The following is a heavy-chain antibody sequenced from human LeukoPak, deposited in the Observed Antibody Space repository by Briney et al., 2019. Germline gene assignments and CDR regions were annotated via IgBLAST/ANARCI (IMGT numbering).Heavy chain of an antibody. CDR1: GFTFRNYD. V-gene: IGHV3-13*01. D-gene: IGHD5/OR15-5a*01. Sequence: GGSLRLSCAASGFTFRNYDMHWVRQFPGRGLEWVSAIGIADDTHYPDSVKGRFTISRESAKNSLYLQMNSLRDGDTAVYYCVRGGIQVSGIDAFDIWGQGTMVTVSS. CDR3: VRGGIQVSGIDAFDI. CDR2: IGIADDT. J-gene: IGHJ3*02.